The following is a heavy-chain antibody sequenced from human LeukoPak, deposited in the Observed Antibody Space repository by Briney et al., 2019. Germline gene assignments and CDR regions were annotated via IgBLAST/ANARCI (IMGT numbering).Heavy chain of an antibody. Sequence: GGSLRLSCAASGYTFSRHGIHWVRQAPGKGLEWVAVVWYDGRNRDYADSVKGRFTISKDNSNNVVFLQMDRLRAEDTAVYYCAKGESSGIQLQYYFDYWGQGTLVTVSS. J-gene: IGHJ4*02. CDR2: VWYDGRNR. CDR1: GYTFSRHG. D-gene: IGHD5-18*01. CDR3: AKGESSGIQLQYYFDY. V-gene: IGHV3-33*06.